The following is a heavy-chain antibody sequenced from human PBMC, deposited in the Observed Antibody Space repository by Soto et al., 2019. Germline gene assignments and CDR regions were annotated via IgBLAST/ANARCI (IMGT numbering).Heavy chain of an antibody. Sequence: GGSLRLSCAASGFTVSSNYMSWVRQAPGKGLEWVSVIYSGGSTYYADSVKGRFTISRDNSKNTLYLQMNSLRAEDTSVYYCARAAAGRYYYGMDVWGQGTTVTVSS. J-gene: IGHJ6*02. CDR2: IYSGGST. D-gene: IGHD6-13*01. CDR3: ARAAAGRYYYGMDV. V-gene: IGHV3-53*01. CDR1: GFTVSSNY.